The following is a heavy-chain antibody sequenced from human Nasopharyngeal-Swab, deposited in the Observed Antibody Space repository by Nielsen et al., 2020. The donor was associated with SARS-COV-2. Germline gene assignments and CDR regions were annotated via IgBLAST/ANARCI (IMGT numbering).Heavy chain of an antibody. CDR2: VNNDGSNT. CDR1: GFTFSSYW. V-gene: IGHV3-74*01. J-gene: IGHJ2*01. Sequence: GESLKISCAASGFTFSSYWMHWVRQDPGKGLVWVSRVNNDGSNTNYADSAKGRFTISRDNAKNTLYLQMNSLRAEDTALYYCARALNGYFDLWGRGTLVAVSS. CDR3: ARALNGYFDL.